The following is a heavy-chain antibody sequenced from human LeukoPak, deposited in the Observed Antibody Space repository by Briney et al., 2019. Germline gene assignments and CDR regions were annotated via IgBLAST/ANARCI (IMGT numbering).Heavy chain of an antibody. D-gene: IGHD2-21*02. J-gene: IGHJ4*02. CDR3: ARDSKACGGACFSGLFEY. Sequence: GGSLRLSCAASGITFSDYYMSWIRQAPGKGLEWLSYISGSGNTIYYADSVKGRFTISRDNAKNSLHLQMNSLRAEDTAVYYCARDSKACGGACFSGLFEYWGQGTLVTVSS. CDR2: ISGSGNTI. CDR1: GITFSDYY. V-gene: IGHV3-11*01.